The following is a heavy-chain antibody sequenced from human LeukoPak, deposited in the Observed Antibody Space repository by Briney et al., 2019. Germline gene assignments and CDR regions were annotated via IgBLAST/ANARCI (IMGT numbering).Heavy chain of an antibody. CDR2: IYTSGST. V-gene: IGHV4-61*02. D-gene: IGHD2-2*02. CDR1: GGSISSGSYY. Sequence: SQTLSLTCTVSGGSISSGSYYWSWIRQPAGKGLEWIGRIYTSGSTNYNPSLKSRVTISVDTSKNQFSLKLSSVTAADTAVYYCARDDGVPAAIGYYYYYMDVWGKGTTVTVSS. CDR3: ARDDGVPAAIGYYYYYMDV. J-gene: IGHJ6*03.